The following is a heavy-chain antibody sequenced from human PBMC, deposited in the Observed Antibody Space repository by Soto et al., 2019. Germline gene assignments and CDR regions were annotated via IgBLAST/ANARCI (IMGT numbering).Heavy chain of an antibody. J-gene: IGHJ4*02. V-gene: IGHV4-39*01. CDR3: ARYQSSGLEY. D-gene: IGHD6-19*01. CDR2: MHYSGST. Sequence: SETLSLTCTVSGGSISSSSYYWGWIRQPPGKGLEWIGSMHYSGSTHYNPSLRSRVTIPVDTPKNQFSLKLSSATAAYTAVYNCARYQSSGLEYWGQGILVTVSS. CDR1: GGSISSSSYY.